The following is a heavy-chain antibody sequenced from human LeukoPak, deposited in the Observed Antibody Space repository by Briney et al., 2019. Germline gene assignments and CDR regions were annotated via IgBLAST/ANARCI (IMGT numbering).Heavy chain of an antibody. V-gene: IGHV3-30*02. CDR3: AKDNPIEEVPGLGPGQ. Sequence: GGSLRLSCAASGFTFSRSGMHWVRQASGKGLEWVAFIRYDGGESFYGDSVKGRFTISRDNSKNTLYLHMNSLRVEDTGVYYCAKDNPIEEVPGLGPGQWGQGTLVTVSS. D-gene: IGHD1-14*01. J-gene: IGHJ4*02. CDR2: IRYDGGES. CDR1: GFTFSRSG.